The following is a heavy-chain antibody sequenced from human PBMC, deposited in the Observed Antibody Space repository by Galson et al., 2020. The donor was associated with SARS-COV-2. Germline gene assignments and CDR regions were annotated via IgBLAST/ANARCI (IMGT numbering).Heavy chain of an antibody. CDR2: IYSSGST. V-gene: IGHV4-4*07. D-gene: IGHD4-17*01. Sequence: SETMSLTCTVSGGSISSYYWSWIRQPAGKGLEWIGRIYSSGSTNYNPSLKSRVTMSVDTSKNQFSLKLSSVAAADTAVYYCARLMGRDDYAFNYWGQGTLVTVSS. CDR3: ARLMGRDDYAFNY. J-gene: IGHJ4*02. CDR1: GGSISSYY.